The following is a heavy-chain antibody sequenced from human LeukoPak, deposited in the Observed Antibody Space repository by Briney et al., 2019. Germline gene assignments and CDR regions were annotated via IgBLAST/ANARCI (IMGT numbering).Heavy chain of an antibody. CDR2: INHSGST. CDR3: VRGRYSGSYGKVFDY. Sequence: SETLSLTCAVYGGSFSGYYWSWIRQPPGKGLEWIGEINHSGSTNYNPSLKSRVTISVDTSKNQFSLKLSSVTAADTAVYYCVRGRYSGSYGKVFDYWGQGTLVTVSS. V-gene: IGHV4-34*01. D-gene: IGHD1-26*01. J-gene: IGHJ4*02. CDR1: GGSFSGYY.